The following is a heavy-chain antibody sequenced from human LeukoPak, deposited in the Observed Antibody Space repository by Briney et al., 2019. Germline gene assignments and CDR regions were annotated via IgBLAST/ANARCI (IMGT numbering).Heavy chain of an antibody. J-gene: IGHJ3*02. CDR2: IYSGGST. CDR1: GFTFSSYS. CDR3: ARGGSYLSAFDI. D-gene: IGHD1-26*01. V-gene: IGHV3-53*01. Sequence: PGGSLRLSCAASGFTFSSYSMNWVRQAPGKGPEWVSIIYSGGSTLYADSVKGRFTISRDNSKNTLYLQMNSLKAEDTAVYYCARGGSYLSAFDIWGQGTMVTVSS.